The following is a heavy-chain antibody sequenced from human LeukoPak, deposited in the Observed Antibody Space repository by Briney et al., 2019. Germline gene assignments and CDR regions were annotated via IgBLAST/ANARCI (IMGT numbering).Heavy chain of an antibody. V-gene: IGHV4-34*01. Sequence: PSETLSLTCAVYGGSFSGYYWSWIRQPPGKGLEWIGEINHSGSTNYNPSLKSRVTISVDTSKNQFSLKLSSVTAADTAVYYCAREGVAATQNNWGQGTLVTVSS. CDR1: GGSFSGYY. CDR2: INHSGST. J-gene: IGHJ4*02. CDR3: AREGVAATQNN. D-gene: IGHD6-19*01.